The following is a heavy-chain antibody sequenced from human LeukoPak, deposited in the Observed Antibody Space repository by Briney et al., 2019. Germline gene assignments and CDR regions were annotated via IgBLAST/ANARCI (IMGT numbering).Heavy chain of an antibody. J-gene: IGHJ4*02. CDR3: AKDGASGWYGVAELDY. CDR2: ISYDGSNK. CDR1: GFTFSSYS. V-gene: IGHV3-30*18. Sequence: GGSLRLSCAASGFTFSSYSMNWVRQAPGKGLEWVAVISYDGSNKDYADSVKGRFTISRDNSKNTLYLQMNSLRAEDTAVYYCAKDGASGWYGVAELDYWGQGTLVTVSS. D-gene: IGHD6-19*01.